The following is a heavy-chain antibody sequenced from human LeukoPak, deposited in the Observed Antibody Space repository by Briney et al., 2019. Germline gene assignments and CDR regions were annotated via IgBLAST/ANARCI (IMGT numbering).Heavy chain of an antibody. J-gene: IGHJ5*02. CDR3: ARVLGTHSSSNGNWFDP. D-gene: IGHD6-6*01. V-gene: IGHV4-31*03. CDR2: IYYSGST. Sequence: SQTLSLTCTVSGGSISSGGYYWSWIRQHPGKGLEWIGYIYYSGSTYYNPSLKSRVTISVDTSKNQFSLKLSSVTAADTAVYYCARVLGTHSSSNGNWFDPWGQGTLVTVSS. CDR1: GGSISSGGYY.